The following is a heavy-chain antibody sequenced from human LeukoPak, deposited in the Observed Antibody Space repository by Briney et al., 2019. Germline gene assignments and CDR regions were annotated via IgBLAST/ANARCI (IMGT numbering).Heavy chain of an antibody. V-gene: IGHV4-39*02. CDR1: NGSMTSDSYY. CDR3: VRRDNTGWNYFDH. J-gene: IGHJ4*02. D-gene: IGHD6-19*01. CDR2: IFYSGKT. Sequence: NPSETLSLTCTVSNGSMTSDSYYWAWVRQPPGKGLEWIGTIFYSGKTYYSASLKSRVTVSLDTSKKNFSLRLSSVTAADTAMYYCVRRDNTGWNYFDHWGQGILVTVSS.